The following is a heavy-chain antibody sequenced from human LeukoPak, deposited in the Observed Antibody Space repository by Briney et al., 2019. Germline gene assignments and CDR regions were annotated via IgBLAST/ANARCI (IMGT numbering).Heavy chain of an antibody. J-gene: IGHJ4*02. Sequence: GGSLRLSCGASGFIFSNYWMTWVRQAPGKGLEWVSVIYSGGSTYYADSVKGRFTISRDNSKNTLYLQMNSLRAEDTAVYYCARGARRDYSGYDPFDYWGQGTLVTVSS. CDR1: GFIFSNYW. V-gene: IGHV3-53*01. CDR2: IYSGGST. D-gene: IGHD5-12*01. CDR3: ARGARRDYSGYDPFDY.